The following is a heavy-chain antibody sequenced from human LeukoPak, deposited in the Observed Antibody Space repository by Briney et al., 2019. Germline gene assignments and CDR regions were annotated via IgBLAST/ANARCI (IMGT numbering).Heavy chain of an antibody. V-gene: IGHV3-33*06. CDR2: IWYDGSNK. D-gene: IGHD5-18*01. J-gene: IGHJ4*02. Sequence: GGSLRLSCAASGFAFSSYGMHWVRQAPGKGLEWVAVIWYDGSNKYYADSVKGRFTISRDNSKNTLYVQMNSLRAEDTAVYYCAKLGHSGYSYGYVVDFDYWGQGTLVTVSS. CDR1: GFAFSSYG. CDR3: AKLGHSGYSYGYVVDFDY.